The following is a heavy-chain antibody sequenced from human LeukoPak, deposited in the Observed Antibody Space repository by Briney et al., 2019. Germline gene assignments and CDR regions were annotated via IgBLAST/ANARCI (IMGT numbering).Heavy chain of an antibody. J-gene: IGHJ6*03. Sequence: GGSLRLSCAASGFTFSSYWMSWVRQAPGKGLEWVANIKQDGSEKYYVDSVKGRFTISRDNAKNSLYLQMNSLRAEDTAVYYCARTPYGSGSYTLYYHYYMDVWGKGTTVTVSS. D-gene: IGHD3-10*01. V-gene: IGHV3-7*01. CDR2: IKQDGSEK. CDR3: ARTPYGSGSYTLYYHYYMDV. CDR1: GFTFSSYW.